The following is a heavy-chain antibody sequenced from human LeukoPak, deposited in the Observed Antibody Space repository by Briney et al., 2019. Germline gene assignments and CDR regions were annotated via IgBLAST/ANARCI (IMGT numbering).Heavy chain of an antibody. D-gene: IGHD5-24*01. J-gene: IGHJ4*02. CDR3: ASGREGYNPSDF. CDR2: ISGYNGNT. CDR1: GYSFPSYG. V-gene: IGHV1-18*01. Sequence: ASVKVSCKASGYSFPSYGVSWVRQAPGQGLEGMGWISGYNGNTNYEQKYQGRVTLTTDTSTSPAYMELRYLRSDDTAVYYCASGREGYNPSDFWGQGTLVTVSS.